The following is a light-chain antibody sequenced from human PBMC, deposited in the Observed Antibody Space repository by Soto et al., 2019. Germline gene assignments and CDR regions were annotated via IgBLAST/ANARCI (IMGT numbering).Light chain of an antibody. J-gene: IGKJ2*01. CDR1: QSVSSSY. Sequence: EIVWTQSPGTLSLSPGERATLSCRASQSVSSSYLAWYQQKPGQAPRLLIYGASSRATGIPDRFSGSGSGTDFTLTIRRLEPEDFAVYYCQQYGSSTLYTFGQGTKLEIK. CDR2: GAS. CDR3: QQYGSSTLYT. V-gene: IGKV3-20*01.